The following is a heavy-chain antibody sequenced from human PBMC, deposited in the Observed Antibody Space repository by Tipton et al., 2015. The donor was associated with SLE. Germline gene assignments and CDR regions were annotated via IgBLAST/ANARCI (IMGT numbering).Heavy chain of an antibody. J-gene: IGHJ4*02. Sequence: TLSLTCTDSGGSISSYYWGWIRQPPGKGLEWIGSIYYSGSTYYNPSLKSRVTISVDTSKNQFSLKLSSVTAADTAVYYCAREERGIQLWSFDYWGQGTLVTVSS. D-gene: IGHD5-18*01. CDR2: IYYSGST. CDR3: AREERGIQLWSFDY. V-gene: IGHV4-39*07. CDR1: GGSISSYY.